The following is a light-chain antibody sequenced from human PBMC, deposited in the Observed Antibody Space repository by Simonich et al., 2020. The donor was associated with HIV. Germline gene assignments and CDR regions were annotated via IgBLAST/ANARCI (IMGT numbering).Light chain of an antibody. CDR1: QSVSSN. J-gene: IGKJ1*01. Sequence: EIVMTQSPATLSVSPGERATLSCRASQSVSSNLAWYQQKPGQAPRLLIYAASTLQSGVPSRFSGSGSGTDFTLTISCLQSDDFATYYCLSGTFGQGTKVEIK. V-gene: IGKV3-15*01. CDR3: LSGT. CDR2: AAS.